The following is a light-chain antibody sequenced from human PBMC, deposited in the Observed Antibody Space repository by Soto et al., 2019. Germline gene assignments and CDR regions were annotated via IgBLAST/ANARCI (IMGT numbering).Light chain of an antibody. V-gene: IGKV1-9*01. J-gene: IGKJ5*01. CDR2: AAS. CDR3: QQLNSYPPSIT. CDR1: QGISSY. Sequence: DIQLTQSPSFLSASVGDRVTITCRASQGISSYLAWYQQKPGKAPKLLIYAASTLQSGVPSRFSGSGSGTEFTLTISSLQPEDFATEYCQQLNSYPPSITFGQGTRLEI.